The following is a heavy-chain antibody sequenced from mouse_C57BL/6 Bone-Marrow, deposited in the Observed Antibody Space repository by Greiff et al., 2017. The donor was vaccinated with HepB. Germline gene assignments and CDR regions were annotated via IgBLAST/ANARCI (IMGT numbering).Heavy chain of an antibody. J-gene: IGHJ4*01. CDR2: IDPSDSYT. V-gene: IGHV1-50*01. CDR1: GYTFTSYW. Sequence: VQLQQPGAELVKPGASVKLSCKASGYTFTSYWMQWVKQRPGQGLEWIGEIDPSDSYTNYNQKFKGKATLTVDTSSSTAYMQLSSLTSEDSAVYYCARCVDYWGQGTSVTVSS. CDR3: ARCVDY.